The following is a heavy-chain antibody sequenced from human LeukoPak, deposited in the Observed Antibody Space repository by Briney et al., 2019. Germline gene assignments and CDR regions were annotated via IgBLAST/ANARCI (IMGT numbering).Heavy chain of an antibody. CDR3: AREDSSSWLHDAFDI. J-gene: IGHJ3*02. CDR1: GFTFISYW. Sequence: GALMLFCSASGFTFISYWMSWVRPAPGEGVEWVANIKQDGSEKYYVDSVKGRFTISRDNAKNSLYLQMNSLRAEDTAVYYCAREDSSSWLHDAFDIWGQGTMVTVSS. D-gene: IGHD6-13*01. CDR2: IKQDGSEK. V-gene: IGHV3-7*01.